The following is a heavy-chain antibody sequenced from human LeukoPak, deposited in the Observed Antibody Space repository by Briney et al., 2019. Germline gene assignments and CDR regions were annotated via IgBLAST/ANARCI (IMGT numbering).Heavy chain of an antibody. CDR3: ARGRRKAAAGTWFDP. V-gene: IGHV4-34*01. J-gene: IGHJ5*02. CDR2: INHSGST. CDR1: GGSFSGYY. Sequence: PSETLSLTCAVYGGSFSGYYWSWIRQPPGKGLEWIGEINHSGSTNYNPSLKSRVTISVGTSKNQFSLKLSSVTAADTAVYYCARGRRKAAAGTWFDPWGQGTLVTVSS. D-gene: IGHD6-13*01.